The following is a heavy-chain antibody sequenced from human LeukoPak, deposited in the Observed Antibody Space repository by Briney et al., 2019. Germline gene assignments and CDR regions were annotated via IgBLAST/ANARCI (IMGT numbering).Heavy chain of an antibody. D-gene: IGHD3-9*01. CDR2: ISSDGVEK. CDR3: AREGHYDILTGYSPVEYYFYYMDV. CDR1: GFTFSHYG. V-gene: IGHV3-30*04. Sequence: GGSLRLSCEASGFTFSHYGIHWVRQTPGKGLEWVAAISSDGVEKHYADSVNGRFTISRDNSKSTLYLQMNSLRAEDTALYYCAREGHYDILTGYSPVEYYFYYMDVWGKGTTVTVSS. J-gene: IGHJ6*03.